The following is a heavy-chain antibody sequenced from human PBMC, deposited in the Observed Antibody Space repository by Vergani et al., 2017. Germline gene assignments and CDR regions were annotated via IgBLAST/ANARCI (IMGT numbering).Heavy chain of an antibody. CDR2: MNPNSGNT. D-gene: IGHD5-18*01. V-gene: IGHV1-8*01. J-gene: IGHJ4*02. CDR3: ARRGYSYGPHYLNIDY. Sequence: QVQLVQSGAEVKKPGASVKVSCTASGYTFTSYDINWVRPATGQGLEWMGWMNPNSGNTGYAQKFQGRVTMTRNTSISTAYMELSSLRSEDTAVYYCARRGYSYGPHYLNIDYWGQGTLVTVSS. CDR1: GYTFTSYD.